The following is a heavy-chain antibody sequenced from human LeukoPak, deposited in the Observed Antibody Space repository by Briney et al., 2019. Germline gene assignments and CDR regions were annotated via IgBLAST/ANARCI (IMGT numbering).Heavy chain of an antibody. CDR1: GFTFSSYA. D-gene: IGHD4-17*01. J-gene: IGHJ4*02. CDR2: ISYDGSNK. V-gene: IGHV3-30*04. Sequence: GSLRLSCAASGFTFSSYAMHWVRQAPGKGLEWVAVISYDGSNKYYADSVKGRFTISRDNSKNTLYLQMNSLRAEDTAVYYCAREFMGYGDNYFDYWGQGTLVTVSS. CDR3: AREFMGYGDNYFDY.